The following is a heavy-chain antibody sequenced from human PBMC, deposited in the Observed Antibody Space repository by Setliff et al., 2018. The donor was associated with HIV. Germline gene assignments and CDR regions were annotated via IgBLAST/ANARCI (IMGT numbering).Heavy chain of an antibody. Sequence: SETLSLTCTVSGGSFTSRSYYWGWIRQPPGKGLEWIGSIFYSGITYYNPSLKSRVTISVDTSKNQSSLNLTSVTAADTAVYYCARSKTFYDFWGGYYTHGAFKIWGLGTMVTVSS. CDR3: ARSKTFYDFWGGYYTHGAFKI. D-gene: IGHD3-3*01. V-gene: IGHV4-39*01. CDR1: GGSFTSRSYY. J-gene: IGHJ3*02. CDR2: IFYSGIT.